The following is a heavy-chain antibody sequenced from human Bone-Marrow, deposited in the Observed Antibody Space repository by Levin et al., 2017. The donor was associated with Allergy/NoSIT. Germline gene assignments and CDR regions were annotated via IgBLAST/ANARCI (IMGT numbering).Heavy chain of an antibody. CDR1: GYTFTSYS. CDR3: ARVSDYVWGSYRYTPFAS. Sequence: GESLKISCKASGYTFTSYSLHWVRQAPGQGLEWMGIIDPGTGTTTYAQRFQDRVTMTRDTSTSTVYMALSSLRPEDTALYFCARVSDYVWGSYRYTPFASWGQGTLVTVSS. CDR2: IDPGTGTT. J-gene: IGHJ5*02. V-gene: IGHV1-46*01. D-gene: IGHD3-16*02.